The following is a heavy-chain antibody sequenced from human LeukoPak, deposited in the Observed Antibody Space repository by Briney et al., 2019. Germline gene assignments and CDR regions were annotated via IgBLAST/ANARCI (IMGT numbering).Heavy chain of an antibody. J-gene: IGHJ4*02. V-gene: IGHV4-61*02. CDR1: GGSISSGSYY. Sequence: PSETLSLTCTVSGGSISSGSYYWSWIRQPAGKGLEWIGRIYTSGSTNYNPSLKSRVTISVDTSKNQFSLKLSSVTAADTAVYYCARGLEWLSYFDYWGQGTLATVSS. CDR3: ARGLEWLSYFDY. CDR2: IYTSGST. D-gene: IGHD3-3*01.